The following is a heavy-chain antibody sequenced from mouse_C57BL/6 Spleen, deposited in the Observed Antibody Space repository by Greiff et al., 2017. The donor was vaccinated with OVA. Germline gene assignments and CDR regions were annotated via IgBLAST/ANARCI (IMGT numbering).Heavy chain of an antibody. CDR1: GFTFSDYG. D-gene: IGHD4-1*02. CDR3: ARRTTGTGWYFDV. CDR2: ISNLAYSI. J-gene: IGHJ1*03. Sequence: DVKLVESGGGLVQPGGSLKLSCAASGFTFSDYGMAWVRQAPRKGPEWVAFISNLAYSIYYADTVTGRFTISRENAKNTLYLEMSSLRSEDTAMYYCARRTTGTGWYFDVWGTGTTVTVSS. V-gene: IGHV5-15*04.